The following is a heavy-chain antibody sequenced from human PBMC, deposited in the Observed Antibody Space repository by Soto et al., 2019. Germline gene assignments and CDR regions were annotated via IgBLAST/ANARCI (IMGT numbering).Heavy chain of an antibody. Sequence: PSETLSLTCTVSGGSISSYYWSWIRQPPGKGLEWIGYIYYSGSTNYNPSLKSRVTISVDTSKNQFPLKLSSVTAADTAVYYCARDYCSGGSCLVRGYFDYWGQGTLVTVSS. J-gene: IGHJ4*02. V-gene: IGHV4-59*01. D-gene: IGHD2-15*01. CDR3: ARDYCSGGSCLVRGYFDY. CDR1: GGSISSYY. CDR2: IYYSGST.